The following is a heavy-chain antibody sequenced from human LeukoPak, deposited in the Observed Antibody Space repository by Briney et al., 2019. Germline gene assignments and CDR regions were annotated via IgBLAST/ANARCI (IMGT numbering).Heavy chain of an antibody. CDR1: GGSFSGYY. Sequence: SETLSLTCAVYGGSFSGYYWSWIRQPPGKGLEWIGEINHSGSTNYNPSLKSRVTISVDTSKNQFSLKLSSVTAADTAVYYCARGGRLLPFDYWGQGTLVTVSS. D-gene: IGHD2-15*01. V-gene: IGHV4-34*01. CDR2: INHSGST. CDR3: ARGGRLLPFDY. J-gene: IGHJ4*02.